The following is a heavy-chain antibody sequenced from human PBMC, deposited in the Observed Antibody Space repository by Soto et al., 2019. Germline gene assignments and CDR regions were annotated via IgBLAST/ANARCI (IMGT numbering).Heavy chain of an antibody. J-gene: IGHJ6*02. Sequence: PGGSLRLSCAASGFTFSTYNRNWVRQAPGKGLEWIAYISSTTGTIYYADSAKGRFTISRDNAKNALYLQMSRLREEDTAVYYCAREGLIWFGELIPNYYNYALDVWGQGTTVTVSS. CDR1: GFTFSTYN. CDR3: AREGLIWFGELIPNYYNYALDV. CDR2: ISSTTGTI. D-gene: IGHD3-10*01. V-gene: IGHV3-48*02.